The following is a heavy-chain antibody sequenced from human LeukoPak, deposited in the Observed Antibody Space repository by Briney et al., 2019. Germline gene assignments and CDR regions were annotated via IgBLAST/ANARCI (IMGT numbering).Heavy chain of an antibody. CDR2: IYSGGST. Sequence: GGSLRLSCAASGFTVSSIYMSWVRQAPGKGLEWVSVIYSGGSTYNADSVKGRFTISRDTSKNTLYLHISNLRAEDTAVYYSARSRASSRAPDYWGQGTLVTVSS. J-gene: IGHJ4*02. D-gene: IGHD6-13*01. V-gene: IGHV3-66*01. CDR3: ARSRASSRAPDY. CDR1: GFTVSSIY.